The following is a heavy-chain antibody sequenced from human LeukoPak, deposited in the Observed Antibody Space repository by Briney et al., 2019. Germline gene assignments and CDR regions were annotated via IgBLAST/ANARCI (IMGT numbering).Heavy chain of an antibody. CDR1: GYTFTGYY. CDR2: INPNSGGT. V-gene: IGHV1-2*06. CDR3: ARRHLSGYASDY. D-gene: IGHD5-12*01. Sequence: ASVKVSCKASGYTFTGYYMHWVRQAPGQGLEWMGRINPNSGGTNYAQKLQGRVTMTTDTSTSTAYMELRSLRSDDTAVYYCARRHLSGYASDYWGQGTLVTVSS. J-gene: IGHJ4*02.